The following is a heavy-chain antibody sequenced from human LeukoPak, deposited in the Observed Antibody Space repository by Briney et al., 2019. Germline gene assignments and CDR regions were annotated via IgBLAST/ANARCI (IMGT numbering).Heavy chain of an antibody. CDR1: GFTFSSYP. Sequence: GGSLRLSCAASGFTFSSYPRSWVRQAPGKGLEWVSVISGSGGSTYYAYSVKGRFTISRDNSKVTLYLQMNSLRAGDTAVYYCAKDHRSTIYGVVVIYLEDWGQGTLVTVSS. CDR2: ISGSGGST. V-gene: IGHV3-23*01. J-gene: IGHJ4*02. D-gene: IGHD3-3*01. CDR3: AKDHRSTIYGVVVIYLED.